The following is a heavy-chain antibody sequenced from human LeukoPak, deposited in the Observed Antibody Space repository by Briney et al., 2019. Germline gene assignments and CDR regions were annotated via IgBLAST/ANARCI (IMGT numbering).Heavy chain of an antibody. CDR2: ISYDGSNK. Sequence: GRSLRLSCAASGFTFSSYAMQWARQAPGKGLEWVAVISYDGSNKYYADSVKGRFTISRDNSKNTLYLQMNSLRAEDTAVYYCARDSIVGATIDFDYWGQGTLVTVSS. V-gene: IGHV3-30-3*01. CDR1: GFTFSSYA. CDR3: ARDSIVGATIDFDY. J-gene: IGHJ4*02. D-gene: IGHD1-26*01.